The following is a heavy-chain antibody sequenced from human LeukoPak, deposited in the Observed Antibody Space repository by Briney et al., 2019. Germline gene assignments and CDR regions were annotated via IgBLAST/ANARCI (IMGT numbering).Heavy chain of an antibody. Sequence: QSGGSLRLSCATSGFSFSSYAMSWVRQAPGKGLEWVSAISGSGGSTYYADSVKGRFTISRDNSKNTLYLQMNSLRAEDTAVYYCAKRSEGNLWFGESGYYFDYWGQGTLVTVSS. V-gene: IGHV3-23*01. D-gene: IGHD3-10*01. CDR2: ISGSGGST. CDR1: GFSFSSYA. J-gene: IGHJ4*02. CDR3: AKRSEGNLWFGESGYYFDY.